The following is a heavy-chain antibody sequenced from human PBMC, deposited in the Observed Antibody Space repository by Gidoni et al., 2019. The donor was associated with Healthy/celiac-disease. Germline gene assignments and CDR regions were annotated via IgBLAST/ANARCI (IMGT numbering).Heavy chain of an antibody. CDR1: GFNFSSYS. CDR2: ISSSSSYI. D-gene: IGHD5-12*01. CDR3: ARDGAGGYDDDAFDI. V-gene: IGHV3-21*01. Sequence: EVQLVESGGGLVKPGGSLRLSGAASGFNFSSYSMNWVRQAPGKGLAWVSCISSSSSYIYYADSVKGRFTISRDNAKNSLYLQMNSLRAEDTAVYYCARDGAGGYDDDAFDIWGQGTMVTVSS. J-gene: IGHJ3*02.